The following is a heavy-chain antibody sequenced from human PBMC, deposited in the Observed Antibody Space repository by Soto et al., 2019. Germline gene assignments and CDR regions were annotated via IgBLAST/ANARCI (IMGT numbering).Heavy chain of an antibody. CDR1: GFTFSSYW. CDR3: ASKHSSSAFDF. D-gene: IGHD6-13*01. Sequence: EVQLVESGGGLVQPGGSLRLSCAASGFTFSSYWMHWVRQAPGKGLVWVSRITSDGSSTTYADSVKGRFTISRDNAKNTVYLQMNSLRAEDTAVYYCASKHSSSAFDFWGQGTLVTVSS. J-gene: IGHJ4*02. V-gene: IGHV3-74*01. CDR2: ITSDGSST.